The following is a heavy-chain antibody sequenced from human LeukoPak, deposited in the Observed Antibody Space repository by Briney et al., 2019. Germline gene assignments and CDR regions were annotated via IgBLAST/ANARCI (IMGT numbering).Heavy chain of an antibody. J-gene: IGHJ4*02. Sequence: PGGSLRLSCAASGFTVSSNYMSWVRQAPGKGLEWVSVIYVDGTTYYADSVRGRFTIFRDTSKNTVNLQMNSLRAEDTALYYCAGGQMFTSGGFDDWGQGTLVTVSS. CDR2: IYVDGTT. CDR1: GFTVSSNY. CDR3: AGGQMFTSGGFDD. D-gene: IGHD6-19*01. V-gene: IGHV3-53*01.